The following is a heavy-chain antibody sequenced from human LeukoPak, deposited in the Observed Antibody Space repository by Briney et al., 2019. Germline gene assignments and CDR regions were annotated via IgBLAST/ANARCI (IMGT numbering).Heavy chain of an antibody. J-gene: IGHJ4*02. CDR1: GGSISSSSHY. Sequence: SETLSLTCTASGGSISSSSHYWGWSRQPPGKGLEWIGGIYHRGNTHYNLSLKSRATLSVDTSKNQFSLKLSSVTAADTAVYYCASDYSSSWGDWGQGTLVTVSS. CDR2: IYHRGNT. V-gene: IGHV4-39*02. CDR3: ASDYSSSWGD. D-gene: IGHD6-13*01.